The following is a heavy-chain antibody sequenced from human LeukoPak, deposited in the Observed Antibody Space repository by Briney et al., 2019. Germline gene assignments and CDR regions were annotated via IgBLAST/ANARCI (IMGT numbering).Heavy chain of an antibody. V-gene: IGHV3-30-3*01. CDR1: GFTFSSYA. J-gene: IGHJ4*02. CDR2: ISYDGSNK. Sequence: PGGSLRLSCAASGFTFSSYAMHWVRQAPGKGLEWVAVISYDGSNKYYADSVKGRFTISRDNSKNTLYLQMNSLRAEDTAVYYCARDPRYSSSSGYFDYWGQGTLVTVSS. D-gene: IGHD6-6*01. CDR3: ARDPRYSSSSGYFDY.